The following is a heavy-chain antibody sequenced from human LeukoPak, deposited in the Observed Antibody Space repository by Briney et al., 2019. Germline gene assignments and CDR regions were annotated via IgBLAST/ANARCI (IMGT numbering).Heavy chain of an antibody. CDR2: IYSGGST. V-gene: IGHV3-66*01. J-gene: IGHJ4*02. D-gene: IGHD6-19*01. CDR3: ARDLRVAGTGDY. Sequence: GGSLRLSCAASGFTVSSNYMSWVRQAPGKGLEWVSVIYSGGSTYYADSVKGRFTISRDNSKNTLYLQMNSLRAEDTAVYYCARDLRVAGTGDYWGQGTLVTVSS. CDR1: GFTVSSNY.